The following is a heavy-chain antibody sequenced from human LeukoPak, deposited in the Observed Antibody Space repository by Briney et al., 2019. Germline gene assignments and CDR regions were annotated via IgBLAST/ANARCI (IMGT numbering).Heavy chain of an antibody. CDR2: ISWNSGSI. D-gene: IGHD4-23*01. V-gene: IGHV3-9*01. J-gene: IGHJ4*02. CDR3: ARDRGYGGNSVGVVDY. CDR1: GFTFDDYA. Sequence: GRSLRLSCAASGFTFDDYAMHWVRQAPGKGLEWVSGISWNSGSIGYADSVKGRFTISRDNAKNSLYLQMNSLRAEDTAVYYCARDRGYGGNSVGVVDYWGQGTLVTVSS.